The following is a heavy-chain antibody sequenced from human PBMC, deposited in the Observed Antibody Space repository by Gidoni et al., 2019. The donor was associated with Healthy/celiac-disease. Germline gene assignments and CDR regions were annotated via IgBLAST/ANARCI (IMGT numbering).Heavy chain of an antibody. D-gene: IGHD3-10*01. J-gene: IGHJ6*02. V-gene: IGHV3-48*04. CDR1: GFTFSSYS. CDR2: ISSSSSTI. CDR3: ARDGSEYGMDV. Sequence: EVQLVESGGGLVQPGGSLRLSCAASGFTFSSYSMNWVRQAPGKGLEWVSYISSSSSTIYYADSVKGRFPISRDNAKNSLYLQMNSLRAEDTAVYYCARDGSEYGMDVWGQGTTVTVSS.